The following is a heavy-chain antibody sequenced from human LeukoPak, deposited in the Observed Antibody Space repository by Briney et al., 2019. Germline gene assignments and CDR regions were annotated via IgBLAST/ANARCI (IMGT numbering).Heavy chain of an antibody. CDR3: LSYCSSTSCYESNWFDP. CDR2: ISGSGGST. D-gene: IGHD2-2*01. Sequence: SGGSLRLSCAASGFTFSSYGMSWVRQAPGKGLEWVSAISGSGGSTYYADSVKGRFTISRDNSKDTLYLQMNSLRAEDTAVYYCLSYCSSTSCYESNWFDPWGQGTLVTVSS. CDR1: GFTFSSYG. J-gene: IGHJ5*02. V-gene: IGHV3-23*01.